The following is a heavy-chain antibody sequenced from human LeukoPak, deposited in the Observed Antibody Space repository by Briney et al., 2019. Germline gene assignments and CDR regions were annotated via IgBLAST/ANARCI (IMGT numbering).Heavy chain of an antibody. CDR2: INSDGSST. CDR1: GFTFSSYW. Sequence: PGGSLRLSCAASGFTFSSYWMHWVRQAPGKGLVWASRINSDGSSTSYADSVKGRFTISRDNAKNTLYLQMNSLRAEDTAVYYCARDVISYYYDSSGLDWGQGTLVTVSS. J-gene: IGHJ4*02. V-gene: IGHV3-74*01. D-gene: IGHD3-22*01. CDR3: ARDVISYYYDSSGLD.